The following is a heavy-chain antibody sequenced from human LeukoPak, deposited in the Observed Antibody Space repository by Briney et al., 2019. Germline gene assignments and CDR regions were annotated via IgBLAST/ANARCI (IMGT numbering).Heavy chain of an antibody. CDR1: GFTVSSNY. Sequence: GGSLRLSCAASGFTVSSNYMSWVRQAPGKGPEWVSVIYSGGSTYYADSVKGRFTISRDNSKNTLYLQMNSLRAEDTAVYYCARASGGSYYFDYWGQGTLVTVSS. CDR3: ARASGGSYYFDY. CDR2: IYSGGST. J-gene: IGHJ4*02. D-gene: IGHD3-16*01. V-gene: IGHV3-66*01.